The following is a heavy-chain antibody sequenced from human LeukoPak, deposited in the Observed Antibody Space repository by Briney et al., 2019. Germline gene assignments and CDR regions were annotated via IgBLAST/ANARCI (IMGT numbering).Heavy chain of an antibody. D-gene: IGHD3-22*01. Sequence: PGGSLRLSCAASGFTFSSYWMHWVRQAPGKGLVWVSRINTDGSSTSYADSVKGRFTISRDNAKNTLHLQMNSVRAEDTAVYYCASPRRPYYYDSSGLDYYYMDVWGKGTTVTVSS. CDR1: GFTFSSYW. CDR3: ASPRRPYYYDSSGLDYYYMDV. CDR2: INTDGSST. J-gene: IGHJ6*03. V-gene: IGHV3-74*01.